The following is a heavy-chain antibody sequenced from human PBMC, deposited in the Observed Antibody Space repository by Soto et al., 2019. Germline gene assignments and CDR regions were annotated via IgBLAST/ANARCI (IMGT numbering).Heavy chain of an antibody. V-gene: IGHV4-59*01. D-gene: IGHD1-26*01. Sequence: SETLSLTCTVSGGSICSYYRSWIRQPPGKGLEWIGYIYYSGSTNYNPSLKSRVTISVDTSKNQFSLKLSSVTAADTAVYYCARVYVGALDYWGQGTLVTVSS. J-gene: IGHJ4*02. CDR3: ARVYVGALDY. CDR1: GGSICSYY. CDR2: IYYSGST.